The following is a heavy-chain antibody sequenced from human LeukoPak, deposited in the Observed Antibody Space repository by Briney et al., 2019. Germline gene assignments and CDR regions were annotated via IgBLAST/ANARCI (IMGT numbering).Heavy chain of an antibody. CDR1: GFFLSSST. CDR3: AKPVYGSGSPDY. Sequence: WSLLLSSAAPGFFLSSSTTSSLLLPPRTRLSCLSGISTSGGRPYYTDSVKGRFTISRGNSKNTLYLQMNSLRADDTAVYYCAKPVYGSGSPDYWGQGTLVTVSS. D-gene: IGHD3-10*01. J-gene: IGHJ4*02. V-gene: IGHV3-23*01. CDR2: ISTSGGRP.